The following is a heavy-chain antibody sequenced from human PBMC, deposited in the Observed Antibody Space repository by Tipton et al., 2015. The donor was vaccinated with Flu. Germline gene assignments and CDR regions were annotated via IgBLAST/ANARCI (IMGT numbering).Heavy chain of an antibody. V-gene: IGHV4-59*01. CDR3: ARRYYDSSGPLDY. CDR2: IYYSGST. J-gene: IGHJ4*02. CDR1: GGSISSYY. Sequence: LRLSCTVSGGSISSYYWSWIRQPPGKGLEWIGYIYYSGSTNYNPSLKSRVTISVDTSKNQFSLKLSSATAADTAVYYCARRYYDSSGPLDYWGQGTLVTVSS. D-gene: IGHD3-22*01.